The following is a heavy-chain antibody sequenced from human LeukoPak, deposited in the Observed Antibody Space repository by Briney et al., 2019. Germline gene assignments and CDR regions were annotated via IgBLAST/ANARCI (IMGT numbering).Heavy chain of an antibody. D-gene: IGHD6-19*01. V-gene: IGHV3-9*01. CDR1: GFTFDEYA. Sequence: GGSLRLSCAASGFTFDEYAMHWVRQGPGKGLEWVSGISWNSGNIGYADSVKGRFTISRDNAKNSLYLQMNSLRPEDTALYYCVKDRGIAVAGISDYWGQGTLVTVSS. CDR3: VKDRGIAVAGISDY. CDR2: ISWNSGNI. J-gene: IGHJ4*02.